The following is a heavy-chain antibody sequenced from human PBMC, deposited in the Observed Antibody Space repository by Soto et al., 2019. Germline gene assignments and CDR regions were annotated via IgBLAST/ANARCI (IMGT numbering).Heavy chain of an antibody. J-gene: IGHJ4*02. Sequence: SETLSPPFAFSRGSFSGYYWTSIRQPPRTGLEWIGEINHSGSTNYNPSLKSRVTISVDTSKNQFSLKLTSVTAADTAVYYCARDKITGLFDYWGQGTLVTVSS. V-gene: IGHV4-34*01. CDR3: ARDKITGLFDY. CDR2: INHSGST. D-gene: IGHD2-8*02. CDR1: RGSFSGYY.